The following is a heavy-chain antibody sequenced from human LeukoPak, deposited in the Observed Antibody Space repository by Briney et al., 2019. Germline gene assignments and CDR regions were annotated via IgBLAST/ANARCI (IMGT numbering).Heavy chain of an antibody. Sequence: SVKVSCKASGGTFSSYAISWVRQAPRQGLEWMGGIIPIFGTANYAQKFQGRVTITADEPTSTAYMELSSLRSEDTAVYYCARARHVRFLESIYGMDVWGQGTTVTVSS. CDR2: IIPIFGTA. J-gene: IGHJ6*02. CDR1: GGTFSSYA. V-gene: IGHV1-69*13. CDR3: ARARHVRFLESIYGMDV. D-gene: IGHD3-3*01.